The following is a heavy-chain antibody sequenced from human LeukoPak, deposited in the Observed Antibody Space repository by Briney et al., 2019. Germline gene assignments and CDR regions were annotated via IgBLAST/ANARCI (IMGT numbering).Heavy chain of an antibody. V-gene: IGHV1-46*01. J-gene: IGHJ6*02. CDR3: ASVYKNGMDV. CDR2: INPSGGSP. D-gene: IGHD5-24*01. Sequence: GASVKVSCKASGYTFTTYYIHWVRQAPGQGLEWLGIINPSGGSPTYAQKFQGRVTMTRDTSTSTVYMELSSPRSDDTAVYYCASVYKNGMDVWGQGTTVTVSS. CDR1: GYTFTTYY.